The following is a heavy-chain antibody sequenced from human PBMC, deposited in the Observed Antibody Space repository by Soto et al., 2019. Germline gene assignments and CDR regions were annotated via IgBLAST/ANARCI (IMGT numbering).Heavy chain of an antibody. Sequence: GGSLRLSCAASGFTFSSYAMHWVRQAPGKGLEWVAVISYDGSNKYYADSVKGRFTISRDNSKNTLYLQMNSLRAEDTAVYYCARDKGDVWGQGTTVTVFS. J-gene: IGHJ6*02. CDR3: ARDKGDV. CDR1: GFTFSSYA. CDR2: ISYDGSNK. V-gene: IGHV3-30-3*01.